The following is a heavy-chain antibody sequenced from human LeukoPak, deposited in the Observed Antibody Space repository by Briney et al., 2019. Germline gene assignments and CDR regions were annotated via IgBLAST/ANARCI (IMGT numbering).Heavy chain of an antibody. CDR1: GGTFSSYA. J-gene: IGHJ4*02. CDR3: ARGVRWYSFDY. CDR2: IIPILGIA. Sequence: SVKVSCKASGGTFSSYAISWVRQAPGQGLEWMGRIIPILGIANYAQKFQGRVTITADKSTSTAYMELSSLRSEDTAVYYCARGVRWYSFDYWGQGTLVTVTS. V-gene: IGHV1-69*04. D-gene: IGHD2-15*01.